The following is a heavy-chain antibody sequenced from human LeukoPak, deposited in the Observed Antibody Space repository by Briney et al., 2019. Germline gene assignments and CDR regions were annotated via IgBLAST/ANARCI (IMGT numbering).Heavy chain of an antibody. Sequence: GGSLRLSCAASGFTFSSYAMHWVRQAPGKGLEWVAVISYDGSNKYYADSVKGRFTISRDNSKNTLYLQMNSLRAEDTAVYYCARDWGSHTFDYWGQGTLVTVSS. CDR2: ISYDGSNK. D-gene: IGHD3-16*01. CDR3: ARDWGSHTFDY. V-gene: IGHV3-30-3*01. CDR1: GFTFSSYA. J-gene: IGHJ4*02.